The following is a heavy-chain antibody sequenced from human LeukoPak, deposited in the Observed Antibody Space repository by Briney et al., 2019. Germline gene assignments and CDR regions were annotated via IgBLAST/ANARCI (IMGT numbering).Heavy chain of an antibody. CDR1: GFTFSNYA. Sequence: GGSLRLSCAASGFTFSNYAMSWVRQAPGKGLEWVSAISGSGGSTYYAGSVKGRFTISRDNSKNTLYLQMNSLRAEDTAVYYCAKGVEIQLWLPHYFDYWGQGTLVTVSS. D-gene: IGHD5-18*01. CDR2: ISGSGGST. CDR3: AKGVEIQLWLPHYFDY. V-gene: IGHV3-23*01. J-gene: IGHJ4*02.